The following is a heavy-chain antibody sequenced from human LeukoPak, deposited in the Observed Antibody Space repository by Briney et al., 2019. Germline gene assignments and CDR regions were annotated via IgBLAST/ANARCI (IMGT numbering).Heavy chain of an antibody. V-gene: IGHV1-2*02. J-gene: IGHJ4*02. CDR3: ARGDYYGSGKVVAG. CDR1: GYSFTDYY. Sequence: ASVRVSCKASGYSFTDYYINWVRQAPGQGLGWMGWINPNHGGTHYAQKFQGRVTMTRDTSISTAYMELTRLRSDDTAFYYCARGDYYGSGKVVAGWGQGTLVTVSS. D-gene: IGHD3-10*01. CDR2: INPNHGGT.